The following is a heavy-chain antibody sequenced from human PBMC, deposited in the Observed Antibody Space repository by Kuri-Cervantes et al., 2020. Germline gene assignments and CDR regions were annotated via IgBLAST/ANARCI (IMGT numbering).Heavy chain of an antibody. J-gene: IGHJ4*02. CDR2: INSDGSST. V-gene: IGHV3-74*01. Sequence: GESLKISCAASGFTFSSYWMHWVRQAPGKGLVWVSRINSDGSSTSYADSVKGRFTISRDNAKNTLYLQMNSLRAEDTAVYYCAKGFMGGPLGIFDSWGQGTLVTVSS. D-gene: IGHD3-16*01. CDR1: GFTFSSYW. CDR3: AKGFMGGPLGIFDS.